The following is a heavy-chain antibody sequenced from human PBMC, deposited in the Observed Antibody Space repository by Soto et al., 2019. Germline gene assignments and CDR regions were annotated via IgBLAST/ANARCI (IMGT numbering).Heavy chain of an antibody. V-gene: IGHV4-59*01. CDR2: INYVGRTS. CDR3: ARFRRNYFDY. J-gene: IGHJ4*02. D-gene: IGHD3-10*01. Sequence: LSLTCTVSGDSMSGFYWSWIRQTPGKGLEWIGYINYVGRTSYYSPSLQSRVTISLDSSKNQFSLILSSVTAADTAVFFCARFRRNYFDYWGQGTQVTVSS. CDR1: GDSMSGFY.